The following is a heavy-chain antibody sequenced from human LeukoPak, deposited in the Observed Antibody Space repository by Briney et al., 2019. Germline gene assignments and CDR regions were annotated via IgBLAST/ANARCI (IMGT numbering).Heavy chain of an antibody. D-gene: IGHD3-22*01. CDR3: ARDLYRIVVVPHYFDY. V-gene: IGHV4-38-2*02. Sequence: SETLSLTCTVSGYSISSGYYWGWIRQPPGKGLEWIGSIYHSGSTYYNPSLKSRVTISVDTSKNQFSLKLSSVTAADTAVYYCARDLYRIVVVPHYFDYWGQGTLVTVSS. J-gene: IGHJ4*02. CDR1: GYSISSGYY. CDR2: IYHSGST.